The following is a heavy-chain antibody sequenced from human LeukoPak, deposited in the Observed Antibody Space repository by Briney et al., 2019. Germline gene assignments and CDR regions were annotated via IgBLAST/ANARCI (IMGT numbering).Heavy chain of an antibody. CDR2: IYYSGST. J-gene: IGHJ6*03. V-gene: IGHV4-39*07. CDR3: ARSHLYYYYMDV. Sequence: SETLSLTCTVSGDSITTTNYYWGWIRQPPGKGLEWIGSIYYSGSTYYNPSLKSRVTISVDTSKNQFSLKLSSVTAADTAVYYCARSHLYYYYMDVWGKGTTVTISS. CDR1: GDSITTTNYY.